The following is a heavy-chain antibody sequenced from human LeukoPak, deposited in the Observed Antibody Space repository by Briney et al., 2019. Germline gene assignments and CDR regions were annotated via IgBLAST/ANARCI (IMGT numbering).Heavy chain of an antibody. CDR1: GITFSSYS. Sequence: GGSLRLSCAASGITFSSYSMNWVRQAPGKGLEWVSVISGSYGSTYYADSVRGRFTISRDDSGNTLFPQMNSLRAEDTAVYYCARQVSCDTTTCYAGMPPDYWGQGTLVTVSS. D-gene: IGHD2-2*01. J-gene: IGHJ4*02. CDR2: ISGSYGST. CDR3: ARQVSCDTTTCYAGMPPDY. V-gene: IGHV3-23*01.